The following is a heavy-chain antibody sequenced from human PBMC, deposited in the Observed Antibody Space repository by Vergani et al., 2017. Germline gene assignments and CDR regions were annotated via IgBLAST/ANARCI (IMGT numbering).Heavy chain of an antibody. J-gene: IGHJ6*02. CDR1: GFTVSSNY. V-gene: IGHV3-53*02. CDR2: IYSGGST. Sequence: EVQLVETGGGLIQPGGSLRLSCAASGFTVSSNYMSWVRQAPGKGLEWVSVIYSGGSTYYADSVKGRFTISRDNSKNTLYLQMNSLRAEDTAVYYCARDSYIVERSHYYYYGMDVWGQGTTVTVSS. D-gene: IGHD2-15*01. CDR3: ARDSYIVERSHYYYYGMDV.